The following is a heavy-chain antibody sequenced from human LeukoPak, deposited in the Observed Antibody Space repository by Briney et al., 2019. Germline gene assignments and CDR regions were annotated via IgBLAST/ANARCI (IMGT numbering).Heavy chain of an antibody. V-gene: IGHV3-23*01. CDR1: GFTFSSYV. CDR3: AATAGSNVEFDY. J-gene: IGHJ4*02. D-gene: IGHD4/OR15-4a*01. Sequence: PGGSLRLSCAASGFTFSSYVMSWVRQAPGKGLEWVSAISGSGGSTYYADSVKGRFTISRDNFKNTLYLQMNSLRAEDTAVYYCAATAGSNVEFDYWGQGTLVTVSS. CDR2: ISGSGGST.